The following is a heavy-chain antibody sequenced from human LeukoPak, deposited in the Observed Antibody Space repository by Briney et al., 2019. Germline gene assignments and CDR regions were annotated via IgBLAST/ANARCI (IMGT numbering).Heavy chain of an antibody. V-gene: IGHV5-51*01. CDR2: IYPGDSDT. J-gene: IGHJ4*02. D-gene: IGHD7-27*01. CDR3: ARLTGDNGTPYYFDY. CDR1: GYSFTSYW. Sequence: GASLKISCKGSGYSFTSYWIGWVRQMPGKGLEWMGIIYPGDSDTRYSSSFQGQVTISADKSISTAYLQWSSLKASDTAMYYCARLTGDNGTPYYFDYWGQGTLVTVSS.